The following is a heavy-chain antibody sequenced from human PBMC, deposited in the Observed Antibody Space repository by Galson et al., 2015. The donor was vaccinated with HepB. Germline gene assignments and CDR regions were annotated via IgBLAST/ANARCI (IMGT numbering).Heavy chain of an antibody. CDR3: ARLGHEGYHYYGMDV. J-gene: IGHJ6*02. Sequence: QSGAEVKKPGESLQISCKASGYSFRNYWIGWVRQMPGKGLQCLGIIYPGDSETRYSPSFQGQVTISADKTINTAYLQWRSLKASDTAMYYCARLGHEGYHYYGMDVWGQGTTVTVSS. CDR2: IYPGDSET. CDR1: GYSFRNYW. V-gene: IGHV5-51*01. D-gene: IGHD2-2*01.